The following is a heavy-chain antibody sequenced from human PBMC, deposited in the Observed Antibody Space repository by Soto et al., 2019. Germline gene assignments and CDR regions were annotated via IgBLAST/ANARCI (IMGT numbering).Heavy chain of an antibody. CDR3: ASGLRAATRFNWFDP. CDR1: GGSISSGGYY. D-gene: IGHD5-18*01. CDR2: IYYSGST. Sequence: SETLSLTCTVSGGSISSGGYYWSWIRQHPGKGLEWIGYIYYSGSTYYNPSLKSRVTISVDTPKNQFSLKLSSVTAADTAVYYCASGLRAATRFNWFDPWGQGTLVTVSS. J-gene: IGHJ5*02. V-gene: IGHV4-31*03.